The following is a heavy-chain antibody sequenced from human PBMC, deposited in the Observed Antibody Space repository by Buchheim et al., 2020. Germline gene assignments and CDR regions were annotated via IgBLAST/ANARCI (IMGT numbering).Heavy chain of an antibody. CDR3: ASIAAAGNYYYYYGMDV. CDR2: IYTSGST. Sequence: QVQLQESGPGLVKPSQTLSLTCTVSGGSISSGSYYWSWIRQPAGKGLEWIGRIYTSGSTNYNPSLKSRVTISVDTSKNQLSLKLSSVTAADTAVYYCASIAAAGNYYYYYGMDVWGQGTT. V-gene: IGHV4-61*02. CDR1: GGSISSGSYY. J-gene: IGHJ6*02. D-gene: IGHD6-13*01.